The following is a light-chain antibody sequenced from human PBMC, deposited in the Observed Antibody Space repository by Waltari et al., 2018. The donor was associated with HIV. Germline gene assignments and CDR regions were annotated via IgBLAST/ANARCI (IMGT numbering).Light chain of an antibody. CDR1: SSDVGGYNS. Sequence: QSALTQSASVSGSPGQSITISCTGTSSDVGGYNSVSWYQQHPGKAPKLVIYNVSNRPSVVSNRFSGSKSGNTASLTISGLQAEDEAEYYCSSYTSSNTVIFGGGTRVTVL. J-gene: IGLJ2*01. CDR3: SSYTSSNTVI. CDR2: NVS. V-gene: IGLV2-14*01.